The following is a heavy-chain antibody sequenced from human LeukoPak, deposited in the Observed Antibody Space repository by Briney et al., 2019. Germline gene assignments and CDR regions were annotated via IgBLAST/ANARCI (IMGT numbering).Heavy chain of an antibody. V-gene: IGHV5-51*01. CDR1: GYSFTSYW. D-gene: IGHD2-15*01. Sequence: GESLKISCKGSGYSFTSYWIGWVRQMLGKGLEWMGIIYPGDSDTRYSPSFQGQVTISADKSISTAYLQWSSLKASDTAMYYCARVGYCSGGSCQRFDYWGQGTLVTVSS. CDR2: IYPGDSDT. CDR3: ARVGYCSGGSCQRFDY. J-gene: IGHJ4*02.